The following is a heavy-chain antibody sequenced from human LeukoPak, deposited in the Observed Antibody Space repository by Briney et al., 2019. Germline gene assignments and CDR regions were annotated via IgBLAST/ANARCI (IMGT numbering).Heavy chain of an antibody. CDR2: IYYSGST. CDR1: GGSVSSGSYY. Sequence: SETLSLTCSVSGGSVSSGSYYWSWIRQPPGKGLEWIGYIYYSGSTNYNSSLKSRVTISVDTSKNQFSLKLSSVTAADTAVYYCAKARLGYCSSTSCSPYYFDYWGQGTLVTVSS. CDR3: AKARLGYCSSTSCSPYYFDY. D-gene: IGHD2-2*01. J-gene: IGHJ4*02. V-gene: IGHV4-61*01.